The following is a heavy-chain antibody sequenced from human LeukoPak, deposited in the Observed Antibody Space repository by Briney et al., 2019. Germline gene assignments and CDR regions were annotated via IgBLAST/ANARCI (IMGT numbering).Heavy chain of an antibody. J-gene: IGHJ5*01. V-gene: IGHV1-24*01. CDR1: GYTLTELS. CDR3: ASSKVAVQWLPHNWFDS. CDR2: FDPEDGET. Sequence: ASVKVSCKVSGYTLTELSMHWVRQAPGKGLEWMGGFDPEDGETIYAQKFQGRVTMTEDTSTDTAYMELSSLRSEDTAVYYCASSKVAVQWLPHNWFDSWGQGTLVTVSS. D-gene: IGHD6-19*01.